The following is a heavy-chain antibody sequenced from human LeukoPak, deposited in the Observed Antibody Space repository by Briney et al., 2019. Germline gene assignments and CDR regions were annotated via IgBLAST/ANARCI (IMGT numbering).Heavy chain of an antibody. D-gene: IGHD2-8*01. CDR2: ISAGNI. J-gene: IGHJ6*02. V-gene: IGHV1-3*01. CDR1: GYTFIDYP. CDR3: ARVAYVMDV. Sequence: ASVKVSCKASGYTFIDYPMHWLRQAPGQRFEWMGWISAGNIKYSQNFQDRINITRDTSASTVNMELSSLTPADTAVYYCARVAYVMDVWGQGTTVVVSS.